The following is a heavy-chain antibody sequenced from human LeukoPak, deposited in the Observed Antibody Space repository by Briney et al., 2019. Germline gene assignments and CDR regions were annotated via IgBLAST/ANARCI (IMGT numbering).Heavy chain of an antibody. CDR1: GFTFSSYA. CDR3: AREGLTGYYKY. V-gene: IGHV3-30*04. D-gene: IGHD3-9*01. J-gene: IGHJ4*02. Sequence: GGSLRLSCAASGFTFSSYAMHWVRQAPGKGLEWVAVISYDGSNKYYADSVKGRFTISGDNSKNTLYLQMNSLRAEDTAVYYCAREGLTGYYKYWGQGTLVTVSS. CDR2: ISYDGSNK.